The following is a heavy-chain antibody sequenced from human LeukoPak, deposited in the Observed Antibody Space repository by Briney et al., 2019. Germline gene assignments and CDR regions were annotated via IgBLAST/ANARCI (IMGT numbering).Heavy chain of an antibody. CDR1: GYTFTSYD. CDR3: ARVCSSTSCYRSQPNFDY. CDR2: MNPSSGNT. Sequence: ASVKVSCKASGYTFTSYDINWVRQATGQGLEWMGWMNPSSGNTGYAQKFQGRVTMTRNTSISTAYMELSSLRSEGTAVYYCARVCSSTSCYRSQPNFDYWGHGTLVTVSS. J-gene: IGHJ4*01. D-gene: IGHD2-2*02. V-gene: IGHV1-8*01.